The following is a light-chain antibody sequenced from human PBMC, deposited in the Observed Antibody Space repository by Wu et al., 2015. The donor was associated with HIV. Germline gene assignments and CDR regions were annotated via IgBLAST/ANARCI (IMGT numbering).Light chain of an antibody. Sequence: EIVMTQSPATLSVSPGARATLSCRASQSVSNNLAWYQQKPGQAPRLLVFDASNRATGVPARFNGGGSGTDFTLTISSLEPEDFAVYYCQQRSDWLGTFGHGTRVEVK. V-gene: IGKV3-11*01. CDR3: QQRSDWLGT. J-gene: IGKJ1*01. CDR2: DAS. CDR1: QSVSNN.